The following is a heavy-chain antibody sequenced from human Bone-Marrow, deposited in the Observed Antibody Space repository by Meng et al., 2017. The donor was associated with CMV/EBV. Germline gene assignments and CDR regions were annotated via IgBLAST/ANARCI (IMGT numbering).Heavy chain of an antibody. J-gene: IGHJ4*02. CDR2: IYYSGST. D-gene: IGHD1-26*01. CDR3: ARGASGKYYYHFDH. V-gene: IGHV4-39*07. CDR1: GGSISSSSYY. Sequence: SETLSLTCTVSGGSISSSSYYWGWIRQPPGKGLEWIGSIYYSGSTYYNPSLKSRVTISVDTSKNQFSLRLSSVTAADSAVYYCARGASGKYYYHFDHWGQGTLVTVSS.